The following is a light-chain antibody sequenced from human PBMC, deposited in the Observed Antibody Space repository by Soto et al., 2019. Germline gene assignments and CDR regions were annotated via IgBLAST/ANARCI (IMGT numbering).Light chain of an antibody. V-gene: IGKV1-6*01. J-gene: IGKJ1*01. CDR1: QGISND. CDR2: VAS. Sequence: ATQMTQSPPSLPASVGDRVTITCRASQGISNDLGWYQQKPGKAPKLLLYVASSLQSGVPSRFSGSGSGTDFTLTISSLQPEDFATYYCLQHYNYPWTFGQGTKVEIK. CDR3: LQHYNYPWT.